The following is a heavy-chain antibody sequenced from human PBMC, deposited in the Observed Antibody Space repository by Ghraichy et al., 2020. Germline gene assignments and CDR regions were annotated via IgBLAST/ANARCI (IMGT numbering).Heavy chain of an antibody. V-gene: IGHV3-23*01. D-gene: IGHD3-10*01. CDR1: GFTFSSYA. J-gene: IGHJ5*02. Sequence: LTCAASGFTFSSYAMSWVRQAPGKGLEWVSAISGSGGSTYYADSAKGRFTISRDNSKNTLYLQMNSLRAEDTAVYYCAKGSGSYSLNWFDPWGQGTLVTVSS. CDR2: ISGSGGST. CDR3: AKGSGSYSLNWFDP.